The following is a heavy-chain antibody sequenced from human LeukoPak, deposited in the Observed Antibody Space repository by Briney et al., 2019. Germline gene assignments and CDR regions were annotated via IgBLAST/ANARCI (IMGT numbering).Heavy chain of an antibody. V-gene: IGHV4-61*09. Sequence: PSETLSLTCTVSGGSISSIGYFWSWMRQPAGKGLKWIGHIYSSGNTNYNPSLKSRVTMSIDTSKNQFSLKVTSVTAADTAVYYCARVTYGSGNYYVYYYYMDVWGKGTTVTVSS. CDR3: ARVTYGSGNYYVYYYYMDV. CDR1: GGSISSIGYF. CDR2: IYSSGNT. J-gene: IGHJ6*03. D-gene: IGHD3-10*01.